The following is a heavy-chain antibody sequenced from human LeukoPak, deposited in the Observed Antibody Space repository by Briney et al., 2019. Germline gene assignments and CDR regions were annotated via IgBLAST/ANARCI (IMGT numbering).Heavy chain of an antibody. Sequence: PGGSLGLSCAGSGLTFSNYEMNWVRRAPGKGLEWVSFISGSGSRIYYADSVKGRFTISRDNAKNSLYLQMNNLRADDTAVYYCAKDQGRGGFGLDCWGQGTLVTVSS. CDR3: AKDQGRGGFGLDC. CDR2: ISGSGSRI. D-gene: IGHD3-16*01. J-gene: IGHJ4*02. V-gene: IGHV3-48*03. CDR1: GLTFSNYE.